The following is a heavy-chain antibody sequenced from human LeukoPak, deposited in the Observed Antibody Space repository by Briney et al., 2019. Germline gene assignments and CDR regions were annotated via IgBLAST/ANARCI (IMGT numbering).Heavy chain of an antibody. D-gene: IGHD3-3*01. V-gene: IGHV3-23*01. CDR1: GFTFSSYA. CDR2: ISGSGGST. Sequence: GGSLRLSCAASGFTFSSYAMSWVRQAPGKGLEWVSAISGSGGSTYYADSVKGRFTISRDNSKNTLYLQMNSLRAEDTAVYYCAKSLGVFGVVPTEFDYWGQGTLVTVSS. J-gene: IGHJ4*02. CDR3: AKSLGVFGVVPTEFDY.